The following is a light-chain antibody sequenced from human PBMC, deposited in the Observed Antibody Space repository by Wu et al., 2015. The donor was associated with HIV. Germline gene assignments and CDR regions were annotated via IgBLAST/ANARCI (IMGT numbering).Light chain of an antibody. Sequence: IQLTQSPSSLSASVGDRVTITCRASQDINNNLAWYQQKPGKAPNLLIYGASTLQSGVPSRFSGSGSGTDFTLTINSLQPEDFASYYCQQHNSYPLSFGGGPRWRSN. CDR1: QDINNN. V-gene: IGKV1-9*01. CDR3: QQHNSYPLS. CDR2: GAS. J-gene: IGKJ4*01.